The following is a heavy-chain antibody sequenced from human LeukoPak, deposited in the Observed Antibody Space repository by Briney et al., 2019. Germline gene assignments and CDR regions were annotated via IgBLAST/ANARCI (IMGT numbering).Heavy chain of an antibody. CDR2: ISGGGST. CDR3: AKDRGDYGSGRSPYGMDV. D-gene: IGHD3-10*01. Sequence: PGGSLRLSCAASGFTFSSYAMSWVRQAPGKGLEWVSAISGGGSTYYADSVKGRFTISRDNSKNTLYLQMNSLRAEDTAVYYCAKDRGDYGSGRSPYGMDVWGQGTTVTVSS. V-gene: IGHV3-23*01. CDR1: GFTFSSYA. J-gene: IGHJ6*02.